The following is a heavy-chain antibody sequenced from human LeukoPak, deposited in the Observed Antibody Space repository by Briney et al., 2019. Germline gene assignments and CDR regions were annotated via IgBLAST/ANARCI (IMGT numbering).Heavy chain of an antibody. CDR1: GFTVNNY. D-gene: IGHD1-26*01. CDR3: ARGAGGTFPFDY. J-gene: IGHJ4*02. CDR2: IYSDGNT. Sequence: GGSLRLSCAASGFTVNNYMSWVRQAPGKGLECVSVIYSDGNTYYADSVKGRFTISRDNSKNTLFLQMNSLRADDTAVYYCARGAGGTFPFDYWGQGTLVTVSS. V-gene: IGHV3-66*01.